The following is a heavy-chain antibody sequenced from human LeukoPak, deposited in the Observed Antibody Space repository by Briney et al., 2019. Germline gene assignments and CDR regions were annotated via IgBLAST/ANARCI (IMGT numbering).Heavy chain of an antibody. V-gene: IGHV4-39*07. CDR2: IYYSGST. CDR3: ARSLTVTYGAFDI. D-gene: IGHD4-17*01. Sequence: SSETLSLTCTVSGGSISSSTYYWGWIRRPPGKGLEWIGSIYYSGSTNYNPSLKSRVTKSVDTSKNQFSLRLSSVTVADTAVYYCARSLTVTYGAFDIWGQGTMVTVSS. CDR1: GGSISSSTYY. J-gene: IGHJ3*02.